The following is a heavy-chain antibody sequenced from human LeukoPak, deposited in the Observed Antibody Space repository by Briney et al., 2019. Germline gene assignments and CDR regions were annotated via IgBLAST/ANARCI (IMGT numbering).Heavy chain of an antibody. Sequence: KSGGSLRLSCAASGFTFRSYAMNWVRQAPGKGLEWVSSISSSSSYIYYADSVKGRFTISRDNAKNSLYLQMNSLRAEDTAVYYCARDMLDIVVVPAAIWFDPWGQGTLVTVSS. CDR3: ARDMLDIVVVPAAIWFDP. CDR1: GFTFRSYA. D-gene: IGHD2-2*02. J-gene: IGHJ5*02. V-gene: IGHV3-21*01. CDR2: ISSSSSYI.